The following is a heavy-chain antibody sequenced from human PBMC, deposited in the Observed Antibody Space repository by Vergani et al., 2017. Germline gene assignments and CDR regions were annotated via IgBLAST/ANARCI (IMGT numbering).Heavy chain of an antibody. CDR1: GYTFTSYG. CDR3: ARPGDRDNSLFDY. V-gene: IGHV1-46*01. D-gene: IGHD4-11*01. J-gene: IGHJ4*02. CDR2: INPSGGST. Sequence: QVQLVQSGAEVKKPGASVKVSCKASGYTFTSYGISWVRQAPGQGLEWMGIINPSGGSTSYAQKFQGRVTMTRDTSTSTVYMELSSLRSEDTAVYYCARPGDRDNSLFDYWGQGTLVTVSS.